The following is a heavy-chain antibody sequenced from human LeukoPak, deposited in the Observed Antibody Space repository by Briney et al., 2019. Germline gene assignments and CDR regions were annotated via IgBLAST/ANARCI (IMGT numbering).Heavy chain of an antibody. CDR3: AKGEDDYGDYGGVDY. V-gene: IGHV3-9*01. CDR2: ISWNSGSI. D-gene: IGHD4-17*01. Sequence: PGGSLRLSCAASGFTFDDYAMHWVRQAPGKGLEWVSGISWNSGSIGYADSVKSRFTISRDNAKNSLYLQMNSLRAEDTALYYCAKGEDDYGDYGGVDYWGQGTLVTVSS. CDR1: GFTFDDYA. J-gene: IGHJ4*02.